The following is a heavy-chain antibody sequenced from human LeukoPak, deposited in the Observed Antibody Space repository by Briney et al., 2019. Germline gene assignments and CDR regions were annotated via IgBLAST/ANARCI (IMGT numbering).Heavy chain of an antibody. Sequence: PGGSLRLSCAASGFTFSKYWMLWVRQAPGKGLESLSRINTDGTVTTYADSVKGRFTVSRDNADNTMFLQMKSVRDEDTAVYYCATKQWLAPPPDSWGQGTPVTVSS. J-gene: IGHJ4*02. CDR3: ATKQWLAPPPDS. V-gene: IGHV3-74*01. D-gene: IGHD6-19*01. CDR1: GFTFSKYW. CDR2: INTDGTVT.